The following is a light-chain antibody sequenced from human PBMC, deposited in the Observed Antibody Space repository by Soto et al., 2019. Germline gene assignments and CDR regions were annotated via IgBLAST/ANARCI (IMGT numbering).Light chain of an antibody. Sequence: QSALTQPPSASRSPGQSVAISCTGTSSDVGGYNYVSWYQQHPGKAPKLMIYEVNKRPSGVPDRFSGSKSGNTAYLTVSGLQAEDEADYYCSSYAGSSNVFGTGTKLTVL. CDR1: SSDVGGYNY. J-gene: IGLJ1*01. CDR2: EVN. V-gene: IGLV2-8*01. CDR3: SSYAGSSNV.